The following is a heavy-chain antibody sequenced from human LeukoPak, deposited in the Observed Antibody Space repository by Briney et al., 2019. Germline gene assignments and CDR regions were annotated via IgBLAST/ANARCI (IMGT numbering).Heavy chain of an antibody. CDR1: GFTFSSYS. D-gene: IGHD5-12*01. CDR2: ISSSGSYI. V-gene: IGHV3-21*01. CDR3: ARESYSGYARHSYFDY. J-gene: IGHJ4*02. Sequence: PGGSLRLSCAASGFTFSSYSMNWVRQAPGKGLEWVSSISSSGSYIYYADSVKGRFTISRDNAKNSLYLQMNSQRAEDTAVYYCARESYSGYARHSYFDYWGQGTLVTVSS.